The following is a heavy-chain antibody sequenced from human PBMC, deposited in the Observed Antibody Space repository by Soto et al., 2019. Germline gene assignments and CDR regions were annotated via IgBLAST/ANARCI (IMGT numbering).Heavy chain of an antibody. V-gene: IGHV4-31*03. Sequence: SETLSLTCSVSGDSMSSTAYYWSWIRQHPGKGLEWIAYIYHSGDTHYNPSLRSRITISVDTSKNQFSLKLTSVTDADTAVYYCASTYSAYLDKWGQGTPVTVYS. CDR3: ASTYSAYLDK. D-gene: IGHD3-16*01. CDR2: IYHSGDT. J-gene: IGHJ4*02. CDR1: GDSMSSTAYY.